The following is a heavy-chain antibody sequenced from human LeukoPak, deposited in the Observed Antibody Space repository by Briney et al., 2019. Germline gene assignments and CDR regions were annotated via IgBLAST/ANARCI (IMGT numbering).Heavy chain of an antibody. Sequence: SETLSLTCTISGGSVSDYYWSWIRQSPGKGLEWIGYIYYTRSTTYNPSLKSRVTISADTSKNQFSLKLSSVTAADTAVYYCASRKLGNDYWGQGTLVTVSS. CDR2: IYYTRST. J-gene: IGHJ4*02. V-gene: IGHV4-59*02. D-gene: IGHD7-27*01. CDR1: GGSVSDYY. CDR3: ASRKLGNDY.